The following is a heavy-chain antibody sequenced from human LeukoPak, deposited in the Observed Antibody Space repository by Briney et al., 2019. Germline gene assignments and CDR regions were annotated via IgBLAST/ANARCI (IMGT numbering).Heavy chain of an antibody. V-gene: IGHV4-59*02. CDR3: ARDLSFDAFDI. CDR1: GGSVIIYY. J-gene: IGHJ3*02. Sequence: PSETLSLTCTVSGGSVIIYYWSWIRQSPGKGLEWIGYFYHSGNTNYNPSLKSRVTISVDTSKNQFSLKLSSVTAADTAVYYCARDLSFDAFDIWGQGTMVTVSS. D-gene: IGHD3-16*02. CDR2: FYHSGNT.